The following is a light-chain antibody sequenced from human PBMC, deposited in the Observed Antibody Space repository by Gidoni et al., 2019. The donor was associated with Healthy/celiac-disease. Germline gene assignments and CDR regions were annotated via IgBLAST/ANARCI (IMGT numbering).Light chain of an antibody. V-gene: IGLV2-8*01. CDR3: SSYAGSNNWV. J-gene: IGLJ3*02. CDR1: SSDVGGYNY. Sequence: QSALTQPPSASGSPGQSVTISCTGTSSDVGGYNYVSWYPQHPGKAPKLLIYEVSKRPAGVPDRFFGSKSGNTASLTVSGLQAEDEADYYCSSYAGSNNWVFGGGTKLTVL. CDR2: EVS.